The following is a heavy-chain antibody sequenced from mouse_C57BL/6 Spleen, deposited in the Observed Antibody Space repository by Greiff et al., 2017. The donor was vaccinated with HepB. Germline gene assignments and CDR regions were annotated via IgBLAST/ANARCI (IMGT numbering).Heavy chain of an antibody. J-gene: IGHJ2*01. CDR1: GFSLTSYG. Sequence: VKLMESGPGLVQPSQSLSITCTVSGFSLTSYGVHWVRQSPGKGLEWLGVIWRGGSTDYNAASMSRLSITKDNSKSQVFFKMNSLQADDTAIYYCAKEDRYYFDYWGQGTTLTVSS. D-gene: IGHD2-14*01. CDR2: IWRGGST. V-gene: IGHV2-5*01. CDR3: AKEDRYYFDY.